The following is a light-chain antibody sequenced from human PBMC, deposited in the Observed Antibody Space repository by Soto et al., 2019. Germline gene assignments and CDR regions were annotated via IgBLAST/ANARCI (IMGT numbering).Light chain of an antibody. Sequence: QSVLTQPASVSGSPGQSITISCTGTSSDVGGYNFVSWYQQQPGKVPKLMIYEVSNRPSGVSNRFSGSKSGNTAYLTIHGLQTEDEGDYYCSSFTSSRTDVFGTGTKVTVL. CDR1: SSDVGGYNF. CDR3: SSFTSSRTDV. V-gene: IGLV2-14*01. J-gene: IGLJ1*01. CDR2: EVS.